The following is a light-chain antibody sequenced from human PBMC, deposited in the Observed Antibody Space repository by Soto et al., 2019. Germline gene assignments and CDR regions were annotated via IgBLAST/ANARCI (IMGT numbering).Light chain of an antibody. J-gene: IGKJ5*01. CDR1: QRGSSY. CDR2: DAS. Sequence: FVLTQSPATLSVSRGERATLSCRVSQRGSSYLAAYQQKPRQAPRLLIYDASNRATAIPASFSGSGSGTEFILTTSSREPEDFAAFYCPQPRHTPPITFGQGTRLEIK. CDR3: PQPRHTPPIT. V-gene: IGKV3-11*01.